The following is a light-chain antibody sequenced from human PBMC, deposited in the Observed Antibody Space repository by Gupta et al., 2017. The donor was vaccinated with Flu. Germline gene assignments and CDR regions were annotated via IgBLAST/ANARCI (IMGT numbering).Light chain of an antibody. J-gene: IGKJ2*03. Sequence: VLTQPPCSPSLSPGERATLTCRGSQGGSSSYLAGYQQKPGQAPRLLIYGASSRATGSPDRCISGGSWTDVTLTISRLEPEDFSVDYCQQYDSSSWSFGQGTKVEIK. CDR1: QGGSSSY. CDR3: QQYDSSSWS. CDR2: GAS. V-gene: IGKV3-20*01.